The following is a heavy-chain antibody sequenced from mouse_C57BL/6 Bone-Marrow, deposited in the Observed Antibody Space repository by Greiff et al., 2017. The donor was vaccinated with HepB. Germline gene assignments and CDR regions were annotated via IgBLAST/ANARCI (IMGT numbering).Heavy chain of an antibody. Sequence: QVQLKESGAELAKPGASVKLSCKASGYTFTSYWMHWVKQRPGQGLEWIGYIYPSSGYTKYNQKFKDKATLTADKSSSTAYMQLSSLTSEDSAVYYCAYYCYGSSYEDLDYWGQGTSVTVTS. D-gene: IGHD1-1*01. J-gene: IGHJ4*01. CDR3: AYYCYGSSYEDLDY. CDR1: GYTFTSYW. CDR2: IYPSSGYT. V-gene: IGHV1-7*01.